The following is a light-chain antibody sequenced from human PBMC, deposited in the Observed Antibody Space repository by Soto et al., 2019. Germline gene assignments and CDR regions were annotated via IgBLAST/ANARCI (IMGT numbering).Light chain of an antibody. J-gene: IGLJ1*01. V-gene: IGLV2-23*01. CDR2: EGS. CDR3: CSYVDSTTSYV. CDR1: SSDVGSYNL. Sequence: QSVLTQTASVSGSPGQSITISCTGASSDVGSYNLVSWYQQHPGTAPKLMIYEGSKRPSGISNRFSGSKSGNAASLTISGLQAEDEGDYYCCSYVDSTTSYVFGTGTKVPVL.